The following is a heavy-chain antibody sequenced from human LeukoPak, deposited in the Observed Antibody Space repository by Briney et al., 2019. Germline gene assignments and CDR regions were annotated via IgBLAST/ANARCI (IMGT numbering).Heavy chain of an antibody. Sequence: SETLSLTCTVSGGSIRNYYWSWILQPPGKGLEWIGYVYHTGNTKYNPSLESRATISIDTSKNQFSLKLSSMTAADSAVYYCAKSDGSGSYFDYWGQGTLVTVS. CDR1: GGSIRNYY. V-gene: IGHV4-59*03. D-gene: IGHD3-10*01. J-gene: IGHJ4*02. CDR3: AKSDGSGSYFDY. CDR2: VYHTGNT.